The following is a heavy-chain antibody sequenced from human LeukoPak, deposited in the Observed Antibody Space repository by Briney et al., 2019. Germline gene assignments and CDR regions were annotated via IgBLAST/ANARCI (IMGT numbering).Heavy chain of an antibody. CDR1: GGTFRSYA. D-gene: IGHD4-17*01. Sequence: SVKVSXKASGGTFRSYAISWVRQAPGQGLEWIGRIIPIFGTANYAQKFQGRVTITTDESTSTAYMELSSLRSEDTAVYYCARAGVDYGDNILDYWGQGTLVTVSS. CDR2: IIPIFGTA. V-gene: IGHV1-69*05. J-gene: IGHJ4*02. CDR3: ARAGVDYGDNILDY.